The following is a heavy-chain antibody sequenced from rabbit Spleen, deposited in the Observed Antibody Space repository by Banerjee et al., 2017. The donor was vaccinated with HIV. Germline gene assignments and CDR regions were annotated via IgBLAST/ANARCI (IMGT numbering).Heavy chain of an antibody. Sequence: QEQLVESGGGLVQPGGSLKLTCKASGVSLNDKDVMCWVRQAPGKGLEWIACINIVTGKSVYASWAKGRFTISKTSSTTVTLQMTSLTAADTATYFCARGTNAAGYNSKLWGPGTLVTVS. CDR3: ARGTNAAGYNSKL. V-gene: IGHV1S45*01. CDR1: GVSLNDKDV. J-gene: IGHJ4*01. CDR2: INIVTGKS. D-gene: IGHD7-1*01.